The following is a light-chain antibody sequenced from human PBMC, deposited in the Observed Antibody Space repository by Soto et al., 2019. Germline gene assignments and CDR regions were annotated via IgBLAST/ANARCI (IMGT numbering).Light chain of an antibody. Sequence: DMVLTQSPPTLSLFPGDRGALSSRASQSVNINLAWYQRKPGQAPRLVIYDGSHRATDIPARFSGSGSGTDFTLTISRLEPKDFAVYYCQQRRKWPPDFGQGTRLRL. CDR1: QSVNIN. CDR2: DGS. J-gene: IGKJ5*01. V-gene: IGKV3-11*01. CDR3: QQRRKWPPD.